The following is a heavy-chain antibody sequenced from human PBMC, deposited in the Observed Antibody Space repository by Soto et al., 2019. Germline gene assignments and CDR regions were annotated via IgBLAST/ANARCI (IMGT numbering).Heavy chain of an antibody. CDR1: GFNFSAYT. CDR2: ISGGSTYI. CDR3: ASDRGTWKYVDY. V-gene: IGHV3-21*01. J-gene: IGHJ4*02. Sequence: EVQLVESGGGLVKPGGSLRLSCAASGFNFSAYTINWIRHVPGRGLEWVSSISGGSTYIFYADSLRGRFTIARDNAKNSVSLQMNSLSADDTAVYYCASDRGTWKYVDYWGQGTLVSVSS. D-gene: IGHD1-1*01.